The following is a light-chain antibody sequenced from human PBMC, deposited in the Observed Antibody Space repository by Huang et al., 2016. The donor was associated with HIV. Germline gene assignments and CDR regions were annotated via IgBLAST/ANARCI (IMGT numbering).Light chain of an antibody. J-gene: IGKJ1*01. V-gene: IGKV1-5*03. CDR3: QQYNSYRT. CDR1: QSISYY. Sequence: DIQMTQSPSTLSASVGDRVTITCRARQSISYYLAWYQQKPGKAPKLLIYKASTLESGVPSRFSGSGSGTEFTLTISSLEPDDFATYYCQQYNSYRTFGQGTKVEIK. CDR2: KAS.